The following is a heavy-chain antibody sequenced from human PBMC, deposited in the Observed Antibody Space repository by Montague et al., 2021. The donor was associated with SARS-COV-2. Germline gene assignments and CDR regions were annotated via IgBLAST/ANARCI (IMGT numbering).Heavy chain of an antibody. V-gene: IGHV6-1*01. Sequence: CAISGDSVSSNSAAWNWIRQSPSRGLEWLGRTYYRSKWYNDYALSVKSRITINPDTSKNQFSLQLNSVTPEDTAVYYRARSVGASSSSWPLPPHFDYWGQGTLVTVSS. CDR1: GDSVSSNSAA. D-gene: IGHD6-13*01. J-gene: IGHJ4*02. CDR2: TYYRSKWYN. CDR3: ARSVGASSSSWPLPPHFDY.